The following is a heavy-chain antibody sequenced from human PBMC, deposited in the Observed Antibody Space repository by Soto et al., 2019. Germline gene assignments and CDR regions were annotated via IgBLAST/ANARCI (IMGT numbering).Heavy chain of an antibody. D-gene: IGHD6-13*01. Sequence: PGGSLRLSCAASGFTFSSYWMSWVRQAPGKGLEWVANIKQDGSEKYYVDSVKGRFTISRDNAKNSLYLQMNSLRAEDTAVYYCAIIAAAGNDAFDIWGQGTMVTVSS. CDR1: GFTFSSYW. J-gene: IGHJ3*02. CDR3: AIIAAAGNDAFDI. CDR2: IKQDGSEK. V-gene: IGHV3-7*01.